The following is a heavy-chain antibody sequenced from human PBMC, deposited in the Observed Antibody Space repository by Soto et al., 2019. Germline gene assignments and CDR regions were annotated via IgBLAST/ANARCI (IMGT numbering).Heavy chain of an antibody. V-gene: IGHV1-18*01. CDR1: GYTFTSYG. CDR3: ARVGSSWYVPPELEY. J-gene: IGHJ4*02. Sequence: GASVKVSCKASGYTFTSYGISWVRQAPGQGLEWMGWISAYNGNTNYAQKLQGRVTMTTDTSTSTAYMELRSLRSDDTAVYYCARVGSSWYVPPELEYWGQGTLVTVSS. CDR2: ISAYNGNT. D-gene: IGHD6-13*01.